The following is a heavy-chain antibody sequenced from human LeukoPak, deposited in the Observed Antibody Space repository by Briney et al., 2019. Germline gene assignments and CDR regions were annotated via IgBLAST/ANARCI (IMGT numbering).Heavy chain of an antibody. Sequence: SETLSLTCTVSGGSIHSYWSWIRQPAGKGLEWIGRISGSGTITYNPALQSRLTISIDTSKNQFSLKLMSVTAADTAVYYCARDSGTTGEVKFDPWGQGTLVTVAS. V-gene: IGHV4-4*07. CDR1: GGSIHSY. J-gene: IGHJ5*02. CDR2: ISGSGTI. CDR3: ARDSGTTGEVKFDP. D-gene: IGHD3-10*01.